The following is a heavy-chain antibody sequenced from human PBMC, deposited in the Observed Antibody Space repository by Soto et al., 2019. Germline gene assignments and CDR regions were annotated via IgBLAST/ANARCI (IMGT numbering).Heavy chain of an antibody. V-gene: IGHV4-59*13. D-gene: IGHD3-3*01. CDR1: GDSMSPFY. Sequence: SETLSLTCTVSGDSMSPFYWNWIRQSPGKGLEWIGYIYYSGNTNYNPSLKSRVAISVDTSKNQFSLKLSSVTAADTAVYYCARGVYDYWSGYYAGSGLDVWGQGTTVT. CDR3: ARGVYDYWSGYYAGSGLDV. CDR2: IYYSGNT. J-gene: IGHJ6*02.